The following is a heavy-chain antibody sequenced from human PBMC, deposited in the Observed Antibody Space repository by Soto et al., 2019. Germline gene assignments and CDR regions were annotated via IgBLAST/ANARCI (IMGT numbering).Heavy chain of an antibody. CDR2: IFSGGNA. CDR3: VKEFRGAFDY. V-gene: IGHV3-53*01. CDR1: GVTVNSNF. Sequence: PVGSLRLSCAVSGVTVNSNFMSWVRQAPGKGLEWVSVIFSGGNADYADSVKGRFIMSRGISKNTLYLQMNSLRAEDTAVYFCVKEFRGAFDYWGQGTLVTVSS. D-gene: IGHD3-10*01. J-gene: IGHJ4*02.